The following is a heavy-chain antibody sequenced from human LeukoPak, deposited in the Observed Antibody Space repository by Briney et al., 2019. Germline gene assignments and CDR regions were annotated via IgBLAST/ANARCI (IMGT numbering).Heavy chain of an antibody. CDR2: TYYGSKWYN. V-gene: IGHV6-1*01. CDR1: GVSVSSNSAA. D-gene: IGHD6-13*01. J-gene: IGHJ6*02. CDR3: ARGGSSWEYYYYGMDV. Sequence: SQTLSLTCAISGVSVSSNSAAWNWIRQSPSRGLEWLGRTYYGSKWYNDYAVSVKSRITINPDTSKNQFSLQLNSVTPEDTAVYYCARGGSSWEYYYYGMDVWGQGTTVTVSS.